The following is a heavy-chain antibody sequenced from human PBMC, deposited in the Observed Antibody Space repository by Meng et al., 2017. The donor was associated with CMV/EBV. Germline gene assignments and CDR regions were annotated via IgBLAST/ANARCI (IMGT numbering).Heavy chain of an antibody. D-gene: IGHD1-26*01. V-gene: IGHV4-39*01. CDR3: ARHGHNLSYYNY. CDR2: IYYMGST. CDR1: GGSISSSTYY. J-gene: IGHJ4*02. Sequence: GSLRLSCTVSGGSISSSTYYWGWIRQPPGKGLEWIGSIYYMGSTYYNPSLKSRVTISVDTSKNQLSLKLSSVTATDTAVYYRARHGHNLSYYNYWGQGTLVTVSS.